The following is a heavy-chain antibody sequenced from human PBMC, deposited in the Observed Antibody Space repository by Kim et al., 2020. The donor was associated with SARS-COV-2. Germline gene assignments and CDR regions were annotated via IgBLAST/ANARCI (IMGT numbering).Heavy chain of an antibody. J-gene: IGHJ4*02. CDR1: GYSFPTHW. Sequence: GESLKISCKGSGYSFPTHWIAWVRQMPGKGLEWMGIIYPGDSDTRYSPSFQGQVTISSDMSINTAYLQWSSLKASDTAIYYYARQRSGWYYDYWGQGTLVTVSS. D-gene: IGHD6-19*01. CDR3: ARQRSGWYYDY. CDR2: IYPGDSDT. V-gene: IGHV5-51*01.